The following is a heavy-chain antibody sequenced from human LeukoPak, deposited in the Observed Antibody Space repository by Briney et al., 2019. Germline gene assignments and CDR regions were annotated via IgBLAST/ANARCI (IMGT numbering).Heavy chain of an antibody. CDR2: VRYEQSAT. V-gene: IGHV3-30*02. Sequence: GGSLRLSCAASGFNFSIYGMHWVRQAPGKGLEWVTFVRYEQSATVYADSVQGRFAISRDNSKNTVYLQMNSLRVEDTALYFCVKDQGECPGSRCYLRFLEYWGQGTLVIAS. CDR3: VKDQGECPGSRCYLRFLEY. CDR1: GFNFSIYG. J-gene: IGHJ4*02. D-gene: IGHD3-3*01.